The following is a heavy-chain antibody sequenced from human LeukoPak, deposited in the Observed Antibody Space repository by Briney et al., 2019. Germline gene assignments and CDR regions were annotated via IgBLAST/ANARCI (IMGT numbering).Heavy chain of an antibody. J-gene: IGHJ4*02. CDR3: ATEDNSSPVG. V-gene: IGHV4-59*12. CDR1: GGSISSYY. Sequence: PSETLSLTCTVSGGSISSYYWSWIRQPPGKGLEWIGYIYYSGSTNYNSSFKSRVTISIDTSKNQFSLRLSSVTAADTAVYYCATEDNSSPVGWGQGTLVTVSS. D-gene: IGHD6-13*01. CDR2: IYYSGST.